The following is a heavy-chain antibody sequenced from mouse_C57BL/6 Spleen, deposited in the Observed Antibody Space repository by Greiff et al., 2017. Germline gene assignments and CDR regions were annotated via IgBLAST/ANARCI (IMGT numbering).Heavy chain of an antibody. Sequence: QVQLKQSGAELVRPGTSVKVSCKASGYAFTNYLIEWVKQRPGPGLEWIGVINPGSGGTNYNEKFKGKATLTADNSSSTAYMQLSSLTSEDSAVYFCARAGGISWFAYWGQGTLVTVSA. CDR1: GYAFTNYL. D-gene: IGHD3-2*02. V-gene: IGHV1-54*01. CDR2: INPGSGGT. CDR3: ARAGGISWFAY. J-gene: IGHJ3*01.